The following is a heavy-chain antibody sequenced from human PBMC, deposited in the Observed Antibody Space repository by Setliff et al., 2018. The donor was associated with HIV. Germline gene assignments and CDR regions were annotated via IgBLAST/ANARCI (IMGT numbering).Heavy chain of an antibody. CDR3: ARSLGLTGMDV. V-gene: IGHV4-34*01. D-gene: IGHD3-9*01. CDR2: INHGGNS. CDR1: GGSFSGYY. Sequence: SETLSLTCAVYGGSFSGYYWSCIRQPPGKGLEWIGEINHGGNSNYNPSLKSRVTMSVDTSKNQLSLKLSSVTAADTAVYYCARSLGLTGMDVWGKGTTVTSP. J-gene: IGHJ6*03.